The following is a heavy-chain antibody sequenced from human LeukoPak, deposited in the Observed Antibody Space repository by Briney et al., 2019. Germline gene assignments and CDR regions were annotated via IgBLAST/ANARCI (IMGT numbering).Heavy chain of an antibody. CDR3: ARDSTEYYYDSSGYDAFDI. CDR1: GGSISSSSYY. J-gene: IGHJ3*02. V-gene: IGHV4-39*01. D-gene: IGHD3-22*01. Sequence: PSETLSLTCPVSGGSISSSSYYWGWIRQPPGKGLEWIWSIYYSGSTYYNPSLKSRVTISVDTSKNQFSLKLSSVTAADTAVYYCARDSTEYYYDSSGYDAFDIWGQGTMVTVSS. CDR2: IYYSGST.